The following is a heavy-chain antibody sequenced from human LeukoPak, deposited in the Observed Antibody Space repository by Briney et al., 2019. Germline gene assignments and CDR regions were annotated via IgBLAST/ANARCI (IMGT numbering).Heavy chain of an antibody. CDR2: IKYDGTNT. J-gene: IGHJ4*02. CDR3: ATPSDFLDF. V-gene: IGHV3-30*19. Sequence: GGSLRLSCAASGFTFSNYDMHWVRQTPGKGLEWVALIKYDGTNTYYTDSVKGRFTISRDNSKNTLYLQMNSLRGEDTAVYFCATPSDFLDFWGQGTLVTVSS. CDR1: GFTFSNYD. D-gene: IGHD3-10*01.